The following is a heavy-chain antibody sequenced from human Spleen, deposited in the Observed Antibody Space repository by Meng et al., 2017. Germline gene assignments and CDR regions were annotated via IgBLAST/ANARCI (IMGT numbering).Heavy chain of an antibody. Sequence: RLQQWGAGLLKRSETLSLTCVVSGGSFSDYYWSWIRQPPGKGLEWIGEINHSGSTNYNPSLESRATISVDTSQNNLSLKLSSVTAADSAVYYCARGPTTMAHDFDYWGQGTLVTVSS. J-gene: IGHJ4*02. D-gene: IGHD4-11*01. CDR2: INHSGST. CDR1: GGSFSDYY. V-gene: IGHV4-34*01. CDR3: ARGPTTMAHDFDY.